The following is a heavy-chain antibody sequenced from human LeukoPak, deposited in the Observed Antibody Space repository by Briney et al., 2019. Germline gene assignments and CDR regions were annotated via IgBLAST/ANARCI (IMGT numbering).Heavy chain of an antibody. V-gene: IGHV4-39*01. D-gene: IGHD6-6*01. CDR1: GGSISSSSYY. J-gene: IGHJ6*03. Sequence: PSETLSLTCTVSGGSISSSSYYWGWIRQPPGKGLEWIGRIYSSGRTSSNPSFKSRITMSVDTSKNQFSLRLNSVTAADTAVYYCARNSSTIVPRPDPHYYYNYMDVWGKGTTVTVSS. CDR3: ARNSSTIVPRPDPHYYYNYMDV. CDR2: IYSSGRT.